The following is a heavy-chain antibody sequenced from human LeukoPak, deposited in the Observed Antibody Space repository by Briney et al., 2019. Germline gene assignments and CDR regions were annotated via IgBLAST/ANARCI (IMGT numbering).Heavy chain of an antibody. CDR3: ARDAWGYCSGGSCYVGGAFDI. D-gene: IGHD2-15*01. CDR1: GYTFTSYD. J-gene: IGHJ3*02. V-gene: IGHV1-8*01. CDR2: MNPNSGNT. Sequence: GASVKVSCKASGYTFTSYDINWVRQATGQGLEWMGWMNPNSGNTGYAQKFQGRVTMTRDTSIRTAYMELSRLRSDDTAVYYCARDAWGYCSGGSCYVGGAFDIWGQGTMVTVSS.